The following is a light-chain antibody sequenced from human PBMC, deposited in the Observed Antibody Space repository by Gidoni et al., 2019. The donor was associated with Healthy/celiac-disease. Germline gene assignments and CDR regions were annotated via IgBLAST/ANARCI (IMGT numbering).Light chain of an antibody. CDR1: QDSSNY. J-gene: IGKJ5*01. CDR3: QQYDNLLPIT. CDR2: DAS. Sequence: DIQMTQSPSSLSASVGDRVTITCQASQDSSNYLNWYQQKPGKAPKLLIYDASNLETGVPSRFSGSGSGTDFTLNISSLQPEDIAAYYCQQYDNLLPITFGQGTRLEIK. V-gene: IGKV1-33*01.